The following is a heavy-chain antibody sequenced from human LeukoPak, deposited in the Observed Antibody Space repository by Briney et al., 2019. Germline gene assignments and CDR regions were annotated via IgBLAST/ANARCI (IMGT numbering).Heavy chain of an antibody. D-gene: IGHD4-17*01. J-gene: IGHJ5*02. CDR3: AGLCSYGEKGASWFDP. Sequence: SQTLSLTCTVSGGSINSGGYYWSWIRQLPGKGLEWIGYIYYSGSTYYNPSLKSRVTISVDTSKNQFSLKLSSVIAADTAVYYCAGLCSYGEKGASWFDPWGQGTLVTVSS. CDR2: IYYSGST. CDR1: GGSINSGGYY. V-gene: IGHV4-31*03.